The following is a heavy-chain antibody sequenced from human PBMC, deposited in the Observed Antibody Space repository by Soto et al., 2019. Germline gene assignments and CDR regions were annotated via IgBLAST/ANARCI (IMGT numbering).Heavy chain of an antibody. Sequence: VASVKVSCKASGYTFTSYAMHWVRQAPGQRLEWMGWINAGNGNTKYSQKFQGRVTITRDTSASTAYMELSSLRSEDTAVYYCARVSTVTNFDYWGQGTLVTVSS. J-gene: IGHJ4*02. V-gene: IGHV1-3*01. CDR1: GYTFTSYA. D-gene: IGHD4-17*01. CDR2: INAGNGNT. CDR3: ARVSTVTNFDY.